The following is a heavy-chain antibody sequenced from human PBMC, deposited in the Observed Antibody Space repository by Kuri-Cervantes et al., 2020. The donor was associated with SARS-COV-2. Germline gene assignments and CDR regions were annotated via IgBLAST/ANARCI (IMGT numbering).Heavy chain of an antibody. J-gene: IGHJ5*02. D-gene: IGHD2-2*01. CDR2: IKQDGSEK. Sequence: GGSLRLSCAASGFTFSSYWMSWVRQAPGKGLEWVANIKQDGSEKYYVDSVKGRFTISRDNAKNSLYLQMNSLRAEDTAVYYCARVIPAAILLTGSGSNWLDPWGQGTLVTVSS. CDR3: ARVIPAAILLTGSGSNWLDP. V-gene: IGHV3-7*03. CDR1: GFTFSSYW.